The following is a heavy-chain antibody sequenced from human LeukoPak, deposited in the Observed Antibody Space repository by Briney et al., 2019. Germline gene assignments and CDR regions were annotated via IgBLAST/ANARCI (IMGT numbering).Heavy chain of an antibody. CDR3: ARDAVANWWIYYYYYMDV. CDR2: INSDGSST. D-gene: IGHD2-8*02. V-gene: IGHV3-74*01. J-gene: IGHJ6*03. Sequence: PGGSLRLSCAASGFTFSSYWMHWVRQAPGKGLVWVSRINSDGSSTSYADSVKGRFTISRDNAKNTLYLQMNSLRAEDTAGYYCARDAVANWWIYYYYYMDVWGKGTTVTISS. CDR1: GFTFSSYW.